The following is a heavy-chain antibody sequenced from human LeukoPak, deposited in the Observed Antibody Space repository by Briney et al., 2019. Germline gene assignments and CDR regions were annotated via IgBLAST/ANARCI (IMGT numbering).Heavy chain of an antibody. Sequence: GGSVRLSCTASGFTFGDYAMSWVRQAPGKGLEWVGFIRRKAYGGTTEYAASVKGRFTISRDDSKSIAYLQMNSLKTEDTAVYYCTSRPPLAYCGGDCFGSFDYWGQGTLVTVSS. D-gene: IGHD2-21*02. V-gene: IGHV3-49*04. CDR1: GFTFGDYA. CDR2: IRRKAYGGTT. CDR3: TSRPPLAYCGGDCFGSFDY. J-gene: IGHJ4*02.